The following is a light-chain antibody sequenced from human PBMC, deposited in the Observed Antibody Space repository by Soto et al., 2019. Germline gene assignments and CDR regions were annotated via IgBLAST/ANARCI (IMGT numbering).Light chain of an antibody. CDR1: TGDVTSGHY. J-gene: IGLJ3*02. CDR3: LLAYSSSRPV. Sequence: QAVVTQEPSLTVSPGGTVTLTCGSSTGDVTSGHYPYWFQQKPGQAPRTLIYDTSNKHYWTPARFSGSLLGGKAALTLSGAQPEDEAIYYCLLAYSSSRPVFGGGTKLTVL. CDR2: DTS. V-gene: IGLV7-46*01.